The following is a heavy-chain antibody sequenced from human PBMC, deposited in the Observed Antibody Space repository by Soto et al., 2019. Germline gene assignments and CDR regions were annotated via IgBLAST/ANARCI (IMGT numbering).Heavy chain of an antibody. CDR2: IYYTGST. J-gene: IGHJ4*02. V-gene: IGHV4-31*03. CDR1: GASIRSGCYY. Sequence: PSETLSLTCSVSGASIRSGCYYWSWLRQSPGKGLEWIRHIYYTGSTFYSPSLKSRLTISLDTSKNQFSLDLRSVTAADTAMYYCARIEMASIKWGRGTLVTVSS. CDR3: ARIEMASIK.